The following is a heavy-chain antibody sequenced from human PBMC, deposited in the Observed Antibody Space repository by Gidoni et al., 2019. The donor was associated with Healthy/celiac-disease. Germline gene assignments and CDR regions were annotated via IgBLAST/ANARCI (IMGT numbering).Heavy chain of an antibody. CDR1: GFTFSSYA. D-gene: IGHD3-22*01. CDR3: AKEDYYDSSGPRPAFDI. Sequence: EVQLLESGGGVVQPGGSLSLSCAASGFTFSSYAMSWVRQAPGKGPEWVSAISGSGGSTYYADSVKGRFTISRDNSKNTLYLQMNSLRAEDTAVYYCAKEDYYDSSGPRPAFDIWGQGTMVTVSS. CDR2: ISGSGGST. V-gene: IGHV3-23*01. J-gene: IGHJ3*02.